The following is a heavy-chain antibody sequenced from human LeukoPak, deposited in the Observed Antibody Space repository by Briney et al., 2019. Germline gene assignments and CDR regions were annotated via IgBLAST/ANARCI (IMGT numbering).Heavy chain of an antibody. Sequence: SETLSLTCTVSGDSFSSSSHYWGWLRQPPGRGLEWIGSIRNSGNTYYSPSLKSRVTISVDTSKNQFSLNLNSVTAADTAVYYCARGGLTFGGDWGQGTLVTVSS. J-gene: IGHJ4*02. CDR3: ARGGLTFGGD. CDR1: GDSFSSSSHY. D-gene: IGHD3-10*01. CDR2: IRNSGNT. V-gene: IGHV4-39*07.